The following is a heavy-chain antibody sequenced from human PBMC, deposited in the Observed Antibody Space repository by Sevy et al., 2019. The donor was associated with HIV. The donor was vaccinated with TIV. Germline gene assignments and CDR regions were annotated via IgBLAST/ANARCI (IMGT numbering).Heavy chain of an antibody. CDR3: AREGDTVLVPTAVDAFDF. D-gene: IGHD2-2*01. CDR1: GFTFSNYW. CDR2: IKTDGSSR. V-gene: IGHV3-74*01. J-gene: IGHJ3*01. Sequence: GGSLRLSCAASGFTFSNYWMHWVRQALGKGLVWVSRIKTDGSSRDSADSVKGRFFISRDNAKNLVYLQMDSLRAEDTAVYYCAREGDTVLVPTAVDAFDFWGQGTMVTVSS.